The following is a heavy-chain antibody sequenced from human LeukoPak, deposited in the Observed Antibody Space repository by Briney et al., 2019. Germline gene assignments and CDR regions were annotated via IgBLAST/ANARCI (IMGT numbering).Heavy chain of an antibody. Sequence: GGSLRLSCAASGFTFSSYYMHWVRQVPGKGLVWVSRINGDESSTTYADSVMGRFTISRDNAKNTLYLQMNTLRAEDTAVYYCATVRDCGGGSCFSYLDYWGQGTLVTVSS. CDR2: INGDESST. D-gene: IGHD2-15*01. J-gene: IGHJ4*02. CDR1: GFTFSSYY. CDR3: ATVRDCGGGSCFSYLDY. V-gene: IGHV3-74*01.